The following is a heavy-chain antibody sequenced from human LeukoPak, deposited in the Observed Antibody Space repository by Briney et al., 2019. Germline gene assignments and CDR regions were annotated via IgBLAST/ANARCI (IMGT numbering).Heavy chain of an antibody. CDR2: LSGSGGST. Sequence: GSRRLSCAASGFIFNKHVMPWVRQTPVKGLEWVSGLSGSGGSTDYADSVKGRFTVSRDNSKNTLFLQMNSLRAEDTAIYYCAKERDYGPADYWGQGTLVTVSS. D-gene: IGHD4/OR15-4a*01. V-gene: IGHV3-23*01. CDR3: AKERDYGPADY. CDR1: GFIFNKHV. J-gene: IGHJ4*02.